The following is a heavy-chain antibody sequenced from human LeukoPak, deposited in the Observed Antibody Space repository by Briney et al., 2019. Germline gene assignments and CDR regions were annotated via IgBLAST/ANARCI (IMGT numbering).Heavy chain of an antibody. CDR2: IYTDGGT. CDR3: ATRRRLSDY. D-gene: IGHD2/OR15-2a*01. Sequence: GGSLRLSCAASGLTVSGNYMTWVRQAPGKGLEWVSTIYTDGGTNYADSVKGRFTISRDESNYILYLQMNSLRGDDTAVYYCATRRRLSDYWGQGTLVTVSS. J-gene: IGHJ4*02. CDR1: GLTVSGNY. V-gene: IGHV3-53*01.